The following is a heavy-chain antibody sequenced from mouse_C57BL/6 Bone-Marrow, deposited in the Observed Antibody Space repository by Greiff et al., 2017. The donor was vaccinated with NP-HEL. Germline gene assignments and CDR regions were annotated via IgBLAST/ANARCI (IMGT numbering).Heavy chain of an antibody. CDR2: ISGGGGNT. Sequence: EVQLVESGGGLVKPGGSLKLSCAASGFTFSSYTMSWVRQTPEKRPEWVATISGGGGNTYYPDSVKGRFTISRDNAKNTLYLQMSSLRSEDTALYYCASGSSGRFAYWGQGTLVTVSA. J-gene: IGHJ3*01. CDR3: ASGSSGRFAY. V-gene: IGHV5-9*01. CDR1: GFTFSSYT. D-gene: IGHD1-3*01.